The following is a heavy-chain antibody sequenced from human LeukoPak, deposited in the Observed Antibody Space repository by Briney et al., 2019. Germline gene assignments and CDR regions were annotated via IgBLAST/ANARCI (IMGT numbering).Heavy chain of an antibody. CDR1: GGSISSYY. CDR3: ARARSIQLWSIIDY. J-gene: IGHJ4*02. V-gene: IGHV4-59*01. CDR2: IYYSGST. D-gene: IGHD5-18*01. Sequence: SETLSLTCTVSGGSISSYYWSWIRQPPGKGLEWIGYIYYSGSTNYNPSLKSRVTISVDTSKNQFSLKLSSVTAADTAVYYCARARSIQLWSIIDYWGQGTLVTVSS.